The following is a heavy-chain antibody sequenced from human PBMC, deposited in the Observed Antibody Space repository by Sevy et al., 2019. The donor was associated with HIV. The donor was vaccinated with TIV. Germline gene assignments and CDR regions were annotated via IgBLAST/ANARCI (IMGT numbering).Heavy chain of an antibody. CDR3: ARESYDFWTGPVDYDYGMDV. D-gene: IGHD3-3*01. V-gene: IGHV1-2*02. J-gene: IGHJ6*02. Sequence: ASVKVSCKASGYTFSDSGYYVHWVRQAPGQGLEWMGWINPKSGATNYGQKIQGRVTMTRDTSVSTANMELNRLTSDDTAVYYCARESYDFWTGPVDYDYGMDVWGQGTTVTLSS. CDR1: GYTFSDSGYY. CDR2: INPKSGAT.